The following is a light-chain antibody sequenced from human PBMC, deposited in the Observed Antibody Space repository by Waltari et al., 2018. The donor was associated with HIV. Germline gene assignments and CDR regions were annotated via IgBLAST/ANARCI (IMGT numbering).Light chain of an antibody. CDR2: EVS. Sequence: QSALTQPASVSGSPGQSITISCTGTSSDVGRYNLVSLSQQYPGKVPKLMLYEVSKRPSGVSNRFSGSKSGNTASLTISGLQAEDEADYYCCSYAGSSTPFVFGTATKVTVL. J-gene: IGLJ1*01. CDR3: CSYAGSSTPFV. V-gene: IGLV2-23*02. CDR1: SSDVGRYNL.